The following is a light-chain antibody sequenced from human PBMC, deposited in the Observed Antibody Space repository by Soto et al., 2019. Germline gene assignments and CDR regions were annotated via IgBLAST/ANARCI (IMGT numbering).Light chain of an antibody. V-gene: IGLV2-11*01. J-gene: IGLJ2*01. CDR1: STDVGDSNS. Sequence: QSALTQPRSVSGSPGQSVTISCTGPSTDVGDSNSVSWYQQHPGKAPKVMIYDVTERPSGVPDRLSGSKSGNTASLTISGLQAEDEADYYCCSYAGTYVVFGGGTKVTVL. CDR2: DVT. CDR3: CSYAGTYVV.